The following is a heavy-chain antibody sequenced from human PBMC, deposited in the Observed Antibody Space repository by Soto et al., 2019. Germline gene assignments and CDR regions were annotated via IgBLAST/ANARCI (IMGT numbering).Heavy chain of an antibody. V-gene: IGHV3-48*03. CDR2: ISSSGSTI. CDR3: ARVLRFLRPFDP. J-gene: IGHJ5*02. Sequence: EVQLVESGGGLVQPGGSLRLSCAASGFTFSSYEMNWVRQAPGKGLEWVSYISSSGSTIYYADSVKGRFTISRDNAKNSLYLQMNSLRAEDTAVYYCARVLRFLRPFDPWDKGTRVNVSS. D-gene: IGHD3-3*01. CDR1: GFTFSSYE.